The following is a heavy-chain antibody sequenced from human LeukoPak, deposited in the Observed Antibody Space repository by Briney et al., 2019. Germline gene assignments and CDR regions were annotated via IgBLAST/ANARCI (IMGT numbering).Heavy chain of an antibody. Sequence: GGSLRLSCAASGFTFSNYAMHWVRQAPGKGLEWVAVISYDGSNKYYADSVKGRFTIPRDNSKNTLSLQMNSLRGEDTAMYYCARDLQQWPEPNLAYWGQGALVTVSS. D-gene: IGHD6-19*01. CDR3: ARDLQQWPEPNLAY. CDR2: ISYDGSNK. CDR1: GFTFSNYA. J-gene: IGHJ4*02. V-gene: IGHV3-30-3*01.